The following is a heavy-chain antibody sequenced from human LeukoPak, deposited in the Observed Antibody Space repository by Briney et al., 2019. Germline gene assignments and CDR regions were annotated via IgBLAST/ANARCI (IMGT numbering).Heavy chain of an antibody. D-gene: IGHD6-19*01. Sequence: SETLSLTCTVSGGSINSSYWTYIRQSAGKGLEWIGRIYTSGSTNYNPSLKSRVTMSVDTSKNQFSLKLSSVTAADTAVYYCARGRSQWLEQDAFDIWGQGTMVTVSS. V-gene: IGHV4-4*07. CDR2: IYTSGST. CDR3: ARGRSQWLEQDAFDI. J-gene: IGHJ3*02. CDR1: GGSINSSY.